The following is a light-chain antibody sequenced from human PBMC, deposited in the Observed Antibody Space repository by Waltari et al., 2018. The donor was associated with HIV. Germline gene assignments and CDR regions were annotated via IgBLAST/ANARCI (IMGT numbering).Light chain of an antibody. CDR3: AAWDARLNEYL. CDR1: NSNVGSDV. V-gene: IGLV1-44*01. J-gene: IGLJ1*01. Sequence: QSVLTQPHSASGTPGQRVIIPCSGSNSNVGSDVVNWYQQLPGTAPQLLIYGDNERPSGVPDRFSGSKSGASASLAISDLQSEDEAEYYCAAWDARLNEYLFGTGTKVTVL. CDR2: GDN.